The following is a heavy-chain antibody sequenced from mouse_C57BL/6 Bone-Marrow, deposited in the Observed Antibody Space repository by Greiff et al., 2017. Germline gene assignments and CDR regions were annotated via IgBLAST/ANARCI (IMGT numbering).Heavy chain of an antibody. CDR3: ARQRDYGSDYAMDY. D-gene: IGHD1-1*01. CDR1: GFTFSSYG. V-gene: IGHV5-6*02. Sequence: DVMLVESGGDLVKPGGSLKLSCAASGFTFSSYGMSWVRQTPDKRLEWVATISSGGSYTYYPDSVKGRFTISRDNAKNTLYLQMSSLKSEDTAMYYCARQRDYGSDYAMDYWGQGTSVTVSS. J-gene: IGHJ4*01. CDR2: ISSGGSYT.